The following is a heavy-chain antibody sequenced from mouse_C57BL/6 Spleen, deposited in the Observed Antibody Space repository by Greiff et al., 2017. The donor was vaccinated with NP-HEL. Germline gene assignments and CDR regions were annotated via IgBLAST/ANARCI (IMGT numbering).Heavy chain of an antibody. CDR1: GYSFTSYY. Sequence: QVQLQQSGPELVKPGASVKISCKASGYSFTSYYIHWVKQRPGQGLEWIGWIYPGSGNTKYNEKFKGKATLTADTSSSTTYMQLSSLTSEDSAVYYCARGAGTENDYWGQGTTLTVSS. CDR3: ARGAGTENDY. V-gene: IGHV1-66*01. CDR2: IYPGSGNT. J-gene: IGHJ2*01. D-gene: IGHD4-1*01.